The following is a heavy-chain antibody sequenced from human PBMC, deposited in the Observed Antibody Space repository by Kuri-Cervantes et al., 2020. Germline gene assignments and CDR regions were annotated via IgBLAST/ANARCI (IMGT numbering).Heavy chain of an antibody. J-gene: IGHJ4*02. D-gene: IGHD2-15*01. CDR3: AKGGWLDH. CDR2: MSNSGYNT. CDR1: GFTFSSYD. V-gene: IGHV3-23*01. Sequence: EGSLRLSCAASGFTFSSYDMNWVRQAPGKGLEWVSTMSNSGYNTYYADSVKGRFTISRDNSKNTLSLQMDSLRAEDTAVYYCAKGGWLDHWGQGTLVTVSS.